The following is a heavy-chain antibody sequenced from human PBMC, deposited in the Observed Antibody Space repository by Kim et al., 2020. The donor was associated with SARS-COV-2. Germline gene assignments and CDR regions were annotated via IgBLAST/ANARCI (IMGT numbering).Heavy chain of an antibody. V-gene: IGHV3-23*01. CDR1: GFTVSSFP. Sequence: GGSLRLSCAASGFTVSSFPLSWVRQAPGKGLEWVSSISTNTEYTRADTTYYADSVKGRFTISRDSSKNTLYLQMSSLKDKDTAVYYCAKGQLLTGYHPPYSYDYWGQGTLVTVSS. CDR2: ISTNTEYTRADTT. CDR3: AKGQLLTGYHPPYSYDY. J-gene: IGHJ4*02. D-gene: IGHD3-9*01.